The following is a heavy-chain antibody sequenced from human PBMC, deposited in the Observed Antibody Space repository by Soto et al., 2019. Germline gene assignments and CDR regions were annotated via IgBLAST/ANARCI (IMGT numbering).Heavy chain of an antibody. J-gene: IGHJ4*02. CDR3: ARGVSAGVDY. CDR2: MEPSTGRT. D-gene: IGHD1-26*01. V-gene: IGHV1-8*01. Sequence: ASVKVSCKASGYSFTSLDINWVRQTAGQGLEWMGWMEPSTGRTGYAQKFQGRVTMTRDTSINTAYMELTTLTSDDTAFYYCARGVSAGVDYWGQGTLVTSPQ. CDR1: GYSFTSLD.